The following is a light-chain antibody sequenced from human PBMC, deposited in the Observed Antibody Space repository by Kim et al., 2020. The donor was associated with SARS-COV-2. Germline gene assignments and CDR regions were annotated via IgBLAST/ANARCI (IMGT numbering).Light chain of an antibody. CDR3: SSYTSSITYV. Sequence: GQSITISCTGTSSDVGGYNSVSWYQQYPGKAPKLMIYDVSKRPSGVSNRFSGSKSGNTASLTISGLQAEDEADYYCSSYTSSITYVFGTGTKVTVL. V-gene: IGLV2-14*04. J-gene: IGLJ1*01. CDR2: DVS. CDR1: SSDVGGYNS.